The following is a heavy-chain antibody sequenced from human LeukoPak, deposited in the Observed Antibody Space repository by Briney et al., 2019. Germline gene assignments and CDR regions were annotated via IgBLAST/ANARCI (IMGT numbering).Heavy chain of an antibody. V-gene: IGHV3-23*01. CDR3: AKETGRYYYYYMDV. CDR1: GFTFSSYA. J-gene: IGHJ6*03. Sequence: GGSLRLSCAASGFTFSSYAMSWVRPAPGKGLEWVSAISGSGGSTYYADSVKGRFTISRDNSKNTLYLQMNSLRAEDTAVYYCAKETGRYYYYYMDVWGKGTTVTVSS. CDR2: ISGSGGST.